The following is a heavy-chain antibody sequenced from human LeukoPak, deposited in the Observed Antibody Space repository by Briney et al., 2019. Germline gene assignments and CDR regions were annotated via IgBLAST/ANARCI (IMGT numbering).Heavy chain of an antibody. CDR2: IYPGDSDT. CDR3: TRKNTLRSPSDY. J-gene: IGHJ4*02. CDR1: GYTFTNYW. V-gene: IGHV5-51*01. D-gene: IGHD4-17*01. Sequence: GESLKTSCKTSGYTFTNYWIVWVRQMPGKGLEWMGIIYPGDSDTKYNPSFQGQVTISADKSITTAYLQWSSLKASDTAMYYCTRKNTLRSPSDYWGQGTLVTVSS.